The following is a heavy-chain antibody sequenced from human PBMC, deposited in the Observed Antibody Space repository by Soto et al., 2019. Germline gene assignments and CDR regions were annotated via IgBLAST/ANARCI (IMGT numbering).Heavy chain of an antibody. CDR2: ISPSGDTT. CDR3: ARRFGSRIYHCPSGY. D-gene: IGHD3-3*01. CDR1: GFTFTLFY. Sequence: QVQLMQSGAEVKKPGASVKVSCKASGFTFTLFYIHWVRQVPGQGLEWMGMISPSGDTTTYTENFQDRLTLTRDTPTSTLSMALCTLRTENLAAYFCARRFGSRIYHCPSGYWGQGTLVTVSS. J-gene: IGHJ4*02. V-gene: IGHV1-46*03.